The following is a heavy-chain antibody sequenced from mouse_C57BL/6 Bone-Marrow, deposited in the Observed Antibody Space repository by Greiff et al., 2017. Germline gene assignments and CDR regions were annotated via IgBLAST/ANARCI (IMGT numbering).Heavy chain of an antibody. D-gene: IGHD1-1*01. CDR2: ISGGGGNT. CDR3: ARHGVLRYGSDY. Sequence: VQLKESGGGLVKPGGSLKLSCAASGFTFSSYTMSWVRQTPEKRLEWVATISGGGGNTYYPDSVKGRFTISRDNAKNTLYLQMSSLRSEDTALYYCARHGVLRYGSDYWGQGTTLTVSS. CDR1: GFTFSSYT. J-gene: IGHJ2*01. V-gene: IGHV5-9*01.